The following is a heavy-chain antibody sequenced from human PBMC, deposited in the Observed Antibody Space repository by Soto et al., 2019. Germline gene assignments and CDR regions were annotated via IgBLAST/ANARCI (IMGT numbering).Heavy chain of an antibody. CDR2: IIPIFGTA. Sequence: SVKVSCKASGVTFSSYAISWVRQAPGQGLEWMGGIIPIFGTANYAQKFQGRVTITADKSTSTAYVELSSLRSEDTAVYYCARDYGDGSGSYYARFDYWGQGTLVTVSS. V-gene: IGHV1-69*06. D-gene: IGHD3-10*01. CDR1: GVTFSSYA. CDR3: ARDYGDGSGSYYARFDY. J-gene: IGHJ4*02.